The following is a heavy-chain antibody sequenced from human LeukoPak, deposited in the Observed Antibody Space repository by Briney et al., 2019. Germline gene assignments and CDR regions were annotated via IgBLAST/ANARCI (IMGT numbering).Heavy chain of an antibody. J-gene: IGHJ3*02. CDR3: ARAISDYDASDI. CDR1: GFTFSSYS. V-gene: IGHV3-21*01. Sequence: PGRSVRLSCAASGFTFSSYSMNWVRQAPGKGLEWVSSIKSSSNFIFSADSVKGRFTISRDNAKTSLYLQMNSLRAEDTAVYYCARAISDYDASDIWGQGTMVTVSS. D-gene: IGHD4-17*01. CDR2: IKSSSNFI.